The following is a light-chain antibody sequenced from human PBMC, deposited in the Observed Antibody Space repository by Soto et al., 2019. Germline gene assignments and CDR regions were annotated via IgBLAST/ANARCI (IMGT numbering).Light chain of an antibody. CDR1: QSVSSS. CDR3: QQHSNWPPIT. CDR2: DAS. V-gene: IGKV3-11*01. J-gene: IGKJ5*01. Sequence: EVVLTQSLATLSLSPGQRATLSCRASQSVSSSLAWYQQKPGQAPRLLISDASDRATGIPGRFSGSGSGTDFTLTISSLEPEDFAVYYCQQHSNWPPITFGQGTRLEIK.